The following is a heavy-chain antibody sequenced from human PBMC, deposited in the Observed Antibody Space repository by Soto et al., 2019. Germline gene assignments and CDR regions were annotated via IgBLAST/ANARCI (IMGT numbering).Heavy chain of an antibody. Sequence: SETLSLTCTVSGASISSDGYSWSWIRQPPGKGLEWIGYFYHDGTTYYNPSLRSRVTISVDKSKNQFSLRLISVTAADTAVYYCVRGGRSCEIDQCYTWFGPWGPGSLVTVSS. CDR2: FYHDGTT. V-gene: IGHV4-30-2*01. D-gene: IGHD2-2*02. J-gene: IGHJ5*02. CDR3: VRGGRSCEIDQCYTWFGP. CDR1: GASISSDGYS.